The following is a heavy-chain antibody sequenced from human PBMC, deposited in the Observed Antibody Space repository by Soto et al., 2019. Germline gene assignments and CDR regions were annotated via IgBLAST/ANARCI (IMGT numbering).Heavy chain of an antibody. V-gene: IGHV1-2*04. Sequence: ASVKVSCKASGYTFTGYYMHWVRQAPGQGLEWMGWINPNSGGTNYAQKFQGWATMTRDTSISTAYMELSRLRSDDTAVYYCARERITMVRGVPGYYYYGMDVWGQGTTVTVSS. CDR1: GYTFTGYY. CDR3: ARERITMVRGVPGYYYYGMDV. J-gene: IGHJ6*02. CDR2: INPNSGGT. D-gene: IGHD3-10*01.